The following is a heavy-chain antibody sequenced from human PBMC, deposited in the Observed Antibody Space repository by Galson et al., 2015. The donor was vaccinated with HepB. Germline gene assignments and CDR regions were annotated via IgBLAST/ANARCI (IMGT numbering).Heavy chain of an antibody. J-gene: IGHJ6*03. CDR3: ARATSSTYYYYYYMDV. CDR2: ISYDGSNK. V-gene: IGHV3-30-3*01. Sequence: SLRLSCAASGFTFSSYAMHWVRQAPGKGLEWVAVISYDGSNKYYADSVKGRFTISRDNSKNTLYLQMNSLRAEDTAVYYCARATSSTYYYYYYMDVWGKGTTVTVSS. D-gene: IGHD2-2*01. CDR1: GFTFSSYA.